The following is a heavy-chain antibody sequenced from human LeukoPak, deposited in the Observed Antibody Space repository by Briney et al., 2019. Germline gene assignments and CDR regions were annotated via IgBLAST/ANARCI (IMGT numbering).Heavy chain of an antibody. V-gene: IGHV1-69*04. CDR1: GGTFRSYA. CDR3: ARGYDSSGYYYGWFDP. D-gene: IGHD3-22*01. CDR2: IIPILGIA. Sequence: GASVKVSCKASGGTFRSYAISWVRQAPGQGLEWMGRIIPILGIANYAQKFQGRVTITADKSTSTAYMELSSLRSEDTAVYYCARGYDSSGYYYGWFDPWGQGTLVTVSS. J-gene: IGHJ5*02.